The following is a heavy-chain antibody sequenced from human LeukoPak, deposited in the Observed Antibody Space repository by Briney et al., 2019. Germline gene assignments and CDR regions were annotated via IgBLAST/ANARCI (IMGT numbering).Heavy chain of an antibody. Sequence: GGSLRLSCEASGLSIADNTMHWVRQVPGKGLEWGSLISRNGVATKYADSVRGRFIVSRDNSKNTLYLQMNSLRAEDTAVYHCARGGYYDTANWFDPWGQGTLVTVSS. CDR1: GLSIADNT. J-gene: IGHJ5*02. CDR2: ISRNGVAT. D-gene: IGHD3-9*01. CDR3: ARGGYYDTANWFDP. V-gene: IGHV3-43*01.